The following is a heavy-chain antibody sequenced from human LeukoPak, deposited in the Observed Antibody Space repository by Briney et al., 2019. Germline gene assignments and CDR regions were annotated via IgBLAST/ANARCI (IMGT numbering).Heavy chain of an antibody. CDR1: GFTFSSYA. CDR3: AKDLATYYYDSSGYLQSVDY. J-gene: IGHJ4*02. Sequence: GGSLRLSCAASGFTFSSYAMSWVRQAPGKGLEWVSAISGSGGSTYYADSVKGRFTISRDNSKNTLYLQMNSLRAEDTAVYYCAKDLATYYYDSSGYLQSVDYWGQGTLVTVPS. D-gene: IGHD3-22*01. V-gene: IGHV3-23*01. CDR2: ISGSGGST.